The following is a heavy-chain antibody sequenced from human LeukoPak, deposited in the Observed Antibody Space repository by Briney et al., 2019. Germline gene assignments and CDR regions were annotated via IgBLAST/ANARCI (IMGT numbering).Heavy chain of an antibody. Sequence: GGSLRLSCAASGFTFSSYAMSWVRQAPGKGLEWVSSISSSSSYIYYADSVKGRFTISRDNAKNSLYLQMNSLRAEDTAVYYCARDPPIVVVPAAPFDYWGQGTLVTVSS. J-gene: IGHJ4*02. D-gene: IGHD2-2*01. CDR3: ARDPPIVVVPAAPFDY. V-gene: IGHV3-21*01. CDR1: GFTFSSYA. CDR2: ISSSSSYI.